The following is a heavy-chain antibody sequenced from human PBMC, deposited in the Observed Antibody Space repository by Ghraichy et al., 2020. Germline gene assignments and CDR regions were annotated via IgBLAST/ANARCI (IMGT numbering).Heavy chain of an antibody. CDR2: IFPADSST. J-gene: IGHJ5*02. V-gene: IGHV5-51*01. Sequence: GESLNISCKASGYSFSGYWIGWVRQVPGKGLEWMGVIFPADSSTTYSPSFQGQVTISADKSISTAYLEWSSLRASDTAMYYRARHLLYGYHILDHWGQGTLVTGSS. CDR1: GYSFSGYW. D-gene: IGHD5-18*01. CDR3: ARHLLYGYHILDH.